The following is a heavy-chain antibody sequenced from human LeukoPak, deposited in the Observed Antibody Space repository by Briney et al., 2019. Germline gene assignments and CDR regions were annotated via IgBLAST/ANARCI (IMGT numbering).Heavy chain of an antibody. D-gene: IGHD3-16*01. CDR1: GFTVSSNY. V-gene: IGHV3-66*01. CDR3: ARVGGNTPDY. CDR2: IYSGDGT. Sequence: GGSLRLSCAASGFTVSSNYMSWVRQAPGKGLEWLSIIYSGDGTFYADSVKGRFTISRDNSKNTPYLQMNGLRAEDTAVYYCARVGGNTPDYWGQGTLVTVSS. J-gene: IGHJ4*02.